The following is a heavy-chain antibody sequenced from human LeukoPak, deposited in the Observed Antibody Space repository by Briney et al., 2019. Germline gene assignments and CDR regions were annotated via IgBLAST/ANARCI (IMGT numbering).Heavy chain of an antibody. J-gene: IGHJ4*02. Sequence: SGGSLRLSCAASGFTFSGSSMQWVRQAPGKGLEWVGRIRSKAHSYATAYAASVKGRFTISRDDSKNTAYLQMNSLKTEDTAVYYCTTRGWPWGQGTLVTVSS. CDR2: IRSKAHSYAT. CDR1: GFTFSGSS. D-gene: IGHD6-19*01. CDR3: TTRGWP. V-gene: IGHV3-73*01.